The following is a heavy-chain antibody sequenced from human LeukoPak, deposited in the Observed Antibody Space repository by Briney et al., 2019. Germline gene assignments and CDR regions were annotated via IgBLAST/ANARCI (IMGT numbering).Heavy chain of an antibody. D-gene: IGHD6-6*01. CDR2: ISYDGSNK. CDR1: GFTFSSYA. V-gene: IGHV3-30-3*01. Sequence: GGSLRLSCAASGFTFSSYAMHWVRQAPGKGLEWVAVISYDGSNKYYADSVKGRFTISRDNSKNTLYLQMNSLRAEDTAVYYCARWPYSSSYYFDYWGQGTLVTVSS. CDR3: ARWPYSSSYYFDY. J-gene: IGHJ4*02.